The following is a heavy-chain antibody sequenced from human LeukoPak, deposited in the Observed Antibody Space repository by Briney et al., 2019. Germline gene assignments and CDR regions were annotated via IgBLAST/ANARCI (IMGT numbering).Heavy chain of an antibody. CDR3: AKAMGGGIAVADY. D-gene: IGHD6-19*01. J-gene: IGHJ4*02. CDR2: ISYDGSNQ. Sequence: GGSLRLPCAASGFTFSSYGMHWVRQAPGKGLEWVAVISYDGSNQYYADSVKGRFTISRNNSKNTLYLQMNSLRAGDTAVYYCAKAMGGGIAVADYWGQGALVTVSS. CDR1: GFTFSSYG. V-gene: IGHV3-30*18.